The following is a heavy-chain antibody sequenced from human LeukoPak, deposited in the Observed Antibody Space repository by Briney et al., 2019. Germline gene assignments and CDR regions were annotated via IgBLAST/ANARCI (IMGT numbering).Heavy chain of an antibody. Sequence: PSETLSLTYTVSGGSFSSGSYYWSWIRQPPGKGLEWIGYIYYSGSTNYNPSLKSRVTISVDTSKNQFSLKLSSVTVADTAVYYCARGRIVATIFDYWGQGTLVTVSS. CDR1: GGSFSSGSYY. J-gene: IGHJ4*02. D-gene: IGHD5-12*01. CDR2: IYYSGST. V-gene: IGHV4-61*01. CDR3: ARGRIVATIFDY.